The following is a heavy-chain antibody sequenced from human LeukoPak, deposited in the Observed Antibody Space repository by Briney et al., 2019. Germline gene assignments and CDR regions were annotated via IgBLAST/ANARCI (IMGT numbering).Heavy chain of an antibody. CDR3: AREDWNYSGFDI. Sequence: SVKVSCKASGGTFSSYAISWVRQAPGQGLEWMGGIIPIFGTANYAQKFQGRVTITADESTSTAYMELSSLRSEDTAVYYCAREDWNYSGFDIWGQGKMVTVSS. J-gene: IGHJ3*02. D-gene: IGHD1-7*01. CDR1: GGTFSSYA. V-gene: IGHV1-69*01. CDR2: IIPIFGTA.